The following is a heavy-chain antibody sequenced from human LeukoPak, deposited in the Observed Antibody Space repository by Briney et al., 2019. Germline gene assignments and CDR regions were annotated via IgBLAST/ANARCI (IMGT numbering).Heavy chain of an antibody. D-gene: IGHD6-19*01. CDR2: INPNSGGT. CDR3: ARELSIAVAGTGFDY. Sequence: ASVKVSCKASGYTFTSYGISWVRQAPGQGLEWMGWINPNSGGTNYAQKFQGRVTMTRDTSISTAYMELSRLRSDDTAVYYCARELSIAVAGTGFDYWGQGTLVTVSS. J-gene: IGHJ4*02. V-gene: IGHV1-2*02. CDR1: GYTFTSYG.